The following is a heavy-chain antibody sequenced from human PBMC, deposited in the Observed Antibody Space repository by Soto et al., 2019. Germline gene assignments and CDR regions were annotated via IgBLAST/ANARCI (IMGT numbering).Heavy chain of an antibody. V-gene: IGHV3-23*01. Sequence: GSLRLSCAASGFTFSSYAMSWVRQAPGKGLEWVSAISGSGGSTYYADSVKGRFTISRDNSKNTLYLQMNSLRAEDTAVYYCAKDRFAIFGVVITNSCMDVWGQGTTVTVSS. CDR3: AKDRFAIFGVVITNSCMDV. J-gene: IGHJ6*02. CDR2: ISGSGGST. D-gene: IGHD3-3*01. CDR1: GFTFSSYA.